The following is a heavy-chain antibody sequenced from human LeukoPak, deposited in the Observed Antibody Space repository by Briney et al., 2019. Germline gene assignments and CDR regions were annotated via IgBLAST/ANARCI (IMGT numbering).Heavy chain of an antibody. CDR1: GGSFSGYY. Sequence: SETLSLTCAVYGGSFSGYYWSWIRQPPGKGLEWIGEINHSGSTNYNPSLKSRVTISVDTSKNQFSLRLSSVTAADTAVYYCASRKHYDSSGYGELDYWGQGTLVTVSS. CDR3: ASRKHYDSSGYGELDY. CDR2: INHSGST. D-gene: IGHD3-22*01. J-gene: IGHJ4*02. V-gene: IGHV4-34*01.